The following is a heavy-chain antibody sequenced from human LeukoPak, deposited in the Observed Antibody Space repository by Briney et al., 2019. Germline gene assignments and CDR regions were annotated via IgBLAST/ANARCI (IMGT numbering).Heavy chain of an antibody. CDR3: ARREGYPQTLAFDP. V-gene: IGHV4-39*01. D-gene: IGHD5-18*01. Sequence: SETLSLTCTVSGGSISSSSYYWGWIRQPPGKGLEWIGSIYYSGSTYYNPSLKSRVTISVDTSKNQFSLKLSPVTAADTAVYYCARREGYPQTLAFDPWGQGTLVTVSS. J-gene: IGHJ5*02. CDR2: IYYSGST. CDR1: GGSISSSSYY.